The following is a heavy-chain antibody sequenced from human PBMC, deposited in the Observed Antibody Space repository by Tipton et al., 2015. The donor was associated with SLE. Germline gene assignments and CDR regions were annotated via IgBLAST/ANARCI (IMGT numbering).Heavy chain of an antibody. V-gene: IGHV3-21*01. CDR3: ARSLFHAECINRWGDWFGP. D-gene: IGHD1-14*01. J-gene: IGHJ5*02. CDR2: ISSSSSYI. Sequence: SLRLSCAASGFTFSSYSMNWVRQAPGKGLEWVSSISSSSSYIYYAGSVKGRFTISRDNAQNSLYLQMNSLRAEDTAVYYCARSLFHAECINRWGDWFGPWCPGTLVSFSS. CDR1: GFTFSSYS.